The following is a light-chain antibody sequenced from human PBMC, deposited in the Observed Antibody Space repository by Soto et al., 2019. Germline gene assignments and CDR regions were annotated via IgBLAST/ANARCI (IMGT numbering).Light chain of an antibody. V-gene: IGKV1-33*01. CDR1: QDISNY. J-gene: IGKJ3*01. CDR3: QQYNNLHEFT. Sequence: DIQMTQSPSSLSASVGDRVTITCQASQDISNYLNWYQQKPGKAPKLLIYATSNLETGVPSRFSGSGSGTDFTFAISSLQPEDIATYYCQQYNNLHEFTFRPGTKVDIK. CDR2: ATS.